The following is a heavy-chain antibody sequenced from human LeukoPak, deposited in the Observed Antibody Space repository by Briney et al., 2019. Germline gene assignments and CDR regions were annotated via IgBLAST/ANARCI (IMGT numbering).Heavy chain of an antibody. J-gene: IGHJ1*01. Sequence: GGSLRLSCAASGFTFSSYEMNWVRQAPGKGLEWVSYISSSGSTIYYADSVKGRFTISRDNAKNSLYLQMNSLRAEDMAVYYCARFAVANYAEYFQHWGQGTLVTVSS. D-gene: IGHD4/OR15-4a*01. V-gene: IGHV3-48*03. CDR1: GFTFSSYE. CDR2: ISSSGSTI. CDR3: ARFAVANYAEYFQH.